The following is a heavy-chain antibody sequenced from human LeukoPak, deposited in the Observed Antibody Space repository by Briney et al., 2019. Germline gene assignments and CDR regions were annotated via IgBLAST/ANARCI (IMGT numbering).Heavy chain of an antibody. J-gene: IGHJ4*02. CDR3: SAGGLDY. D-gene: IGHD2-15*01. V-gene: IGHV3-73*01. Sequence: QPGGSLKLSCAASGFTFSGSAMHWVRQASGKGLQWVGHIRTKGNNYATAYAASVKGRFTISRDDSKNTAYLQMSSLKTEDTAVYYCSAGGLDYWGQGTLVTVSS. CDR1: GFTFSGSA. CDR2: IRTKGNNYAT.